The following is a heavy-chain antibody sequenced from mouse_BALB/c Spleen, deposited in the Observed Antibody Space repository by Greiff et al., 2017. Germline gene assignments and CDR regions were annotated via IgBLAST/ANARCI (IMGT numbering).Heavy chain of an antibody. CDR1: GDSITSGY. Sequence: EVMLVESGPSLVKPSQTLSLTCSVTGDSITSGYWNWIRKFPGNKLEYMGYISYSGSTYYNPSLKSRISITRDTSKNQYYLQLNSVTTEDTATYYCARRGITTVPLFAYWGQGTLVTVSA. J-gene: IGHJ3*01. CDR2: ISYSGST. D-gene: IGHD1-1*01. V-gene: IGHV3-8*02. CDR3: ARRGITTVPLFAY.